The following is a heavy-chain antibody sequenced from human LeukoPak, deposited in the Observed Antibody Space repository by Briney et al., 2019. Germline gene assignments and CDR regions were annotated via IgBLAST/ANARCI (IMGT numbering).Heavy chain of an antibody. Sequence: SETLSLTCTVSGGSISSYYWSWIRQPPGKGLEWIGYIYYSGSTNYNPSLKSRVTISVDTSKNQFSLKLSSVTAADTAVYYCARGGGGLSDYWGQGTLVTVSS. D-gene: IGHD3-16*01. CDR2: IYYSGST. CDR3: ARGGGGLSDY. CDR1: GGSISSYY. V-gene: IGHV4-59*01. J-gene: IGHJ4*02.